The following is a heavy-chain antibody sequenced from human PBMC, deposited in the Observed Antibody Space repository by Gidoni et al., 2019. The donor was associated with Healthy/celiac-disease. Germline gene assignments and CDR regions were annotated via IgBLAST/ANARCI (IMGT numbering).Heavy chain of an antibody. V-gene: IGHV3-23*01. CDR2: SSGSGGST. J-gene: IGHJ4*02. CDR1: GFTFSSYA. D-gene: IGHD2-21*02. Sequence: EVQLLESGGGLVQPGGSLRLSCAASGFTFSSYAMSWVRQAPGKGLEWVSASSGSGGSTYYADSVKGRFTISRDNSKNTLYLQMNSLRAEDTAVYYCAKILAYCGGDCYRDIDYWGQGTLVTVSS. CDR3: AKILAYCGGDCYRDIDY.